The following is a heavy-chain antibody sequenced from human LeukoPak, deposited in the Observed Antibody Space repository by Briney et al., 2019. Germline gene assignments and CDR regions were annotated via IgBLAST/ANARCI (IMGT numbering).Heavy chain of an antibody. D-gene: IGHD4-17*01. CDR1: GYTFTSYA. CDR2: INAGNGNT. Sequence: RASVKVSCKASGYTFTSYAMDWVRQAPGQRLEWMGWINAGNGNTKYSQEFQGRVTITRDTSASTAYMELSSLRSEDTAVYYCARDSDHYGDPSYFDYWGQGILVTVSS. V-gene: IGHV1-3*01. J-gene: IGHJ4*02. CDR3: ARDSDHYGDPSYFDY.